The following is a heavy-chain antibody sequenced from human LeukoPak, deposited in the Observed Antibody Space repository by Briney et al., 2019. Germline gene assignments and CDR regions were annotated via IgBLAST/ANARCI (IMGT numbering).Heavy chain of an antibody. D-gene: IGHD1-26*01. Sequence: GRSLRLSCAASGFTFSSYAMHWVRQAPGKGLEWVAVISYDGSNKYYADSVKGRFTISRDNSKNTLYLQMNSLRAEDTAVYYCARSQWEVERSFDYWGQGTLVTVSS. CDR2: ISYDGSNK. V-gene: IGHV3-30-3*01. J-gene: IGHJ4*02. CDR1: GFTFSSYA. CDR3: ARSQWEVERSFDY.